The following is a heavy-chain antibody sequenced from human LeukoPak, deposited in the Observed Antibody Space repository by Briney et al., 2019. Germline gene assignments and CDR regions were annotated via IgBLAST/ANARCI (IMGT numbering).Heavy chain of an antibody. CDR3: ARVEAYYYDSSSRAFDI. Sequence: SQTLSLTCTVSGGSISSGDYYWSWIRRPPGKGLEWIGYIYYSGSTYYNPSLKSRVTISVDTSKNQFSLKLSSVTAADTAVYYCARVEAYYYDSSSRAFDIWGQGTMVTVSS. D-gene: IGHD3-22*01. V-gene: IGHV4-30-4*01. CDR2: IYYSGST. CDR1: GGSISSGDYY. J-gene: IGHJ3*02.